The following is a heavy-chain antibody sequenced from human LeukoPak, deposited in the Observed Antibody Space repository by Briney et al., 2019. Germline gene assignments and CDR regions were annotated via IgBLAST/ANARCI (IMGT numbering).Heavy chain of an antibody. Sequence: PSETLSLTCIVSGGSISSYYWSWIRQPPGKGLEWIGKIDYSGSTNYNPSLKSRVTISVDTSKNQLSLKLSSVTAADTAVYYCARVFSLSGYYGSGSYYIDYWGQGTLVTASS. D-gene: IGHD3-10*01. CDR1: GGSISSYY. V-gene: IGHV4-59*01. CDR3: ARVFSLSGYYGSGSYYIDY. CDR2: IDYSGST. J-gene: IGHJ4*02.